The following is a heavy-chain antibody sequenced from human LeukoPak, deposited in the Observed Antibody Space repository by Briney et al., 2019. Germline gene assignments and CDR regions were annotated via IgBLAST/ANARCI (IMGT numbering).Heavy chain of an antibody. CDR3: ARDQRGYSSGWSTPDY. CDR2: ISYDGSNK. D-gene: IGHD6-19*01. V-gene: IGHV3-30*03. J-gene: IGHJ4*02. Sequence: GGSLRLSCAASGFTFSSYGMHWVRQAPGKGLEWVAVISYDGSNKYYADSVKGRFTISRDNSKNTLYLQMNSLRAEDTAVYYCARDQRGYSSGWSTPDYWGQGTLVTVSS. CDR1: GFTFSSYG.